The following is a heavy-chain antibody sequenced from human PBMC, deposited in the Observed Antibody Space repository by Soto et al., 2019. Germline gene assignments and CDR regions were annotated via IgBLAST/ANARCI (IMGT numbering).Heavy chain of an antibody. J-gene: IGHJ4*02. V-gene: IGHV3-21*01. CDR3: AREGTYYDILTGYYQYYFDY. CDR1: GFTFSSYS. CDR2: ISSSSSYI. Sequence: GGSLRLSCVASGFTFSSYSMNWVRQAPGKGLEWVSSISSSSSYIHYADSVKGRFTISRDNAKNSLYLQMNSLRAEDTAVYYCAREGTYYDILTGYYQYYFDYWGQGTLVTVSS. D-gene: IGHD3-9*01.